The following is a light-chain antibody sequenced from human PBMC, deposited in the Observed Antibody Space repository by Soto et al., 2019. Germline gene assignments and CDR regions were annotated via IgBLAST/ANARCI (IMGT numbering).Light chain of an antibody. V-gene: IGLV2-14*03. CDR3: SSYTSRDTLA. Sequence: QSALTQPASVSGSPGQSITISCTGTSSDVGGYNYVSWYQHLPGKAPKLMIYDVNNRPSGVSRRFSGSKSGNTASLTISGLQAEDEADYYCSSYTSRDTLAFGGGTKVTVL. CDR2: DVN. J-gene: IGLJ3*02. CDR1: SSDVGGYNY.